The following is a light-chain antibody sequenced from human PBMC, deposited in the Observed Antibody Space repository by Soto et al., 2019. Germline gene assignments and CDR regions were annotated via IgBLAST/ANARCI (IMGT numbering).Light chain of an antibody. Sequence: EVVLTQSPGTLSLSPGESATLSCRASQSVSGMYLAWYQQKPGQAPRLLIYGTSNRATAIPDRFSGSGAGTDYTLTIRRLEPEDFEMYVCQQYDNSQFDFGTGPNVHIX. CDR2: GTS. V-gene: IGKV3-20*01. CDR1: QSVSGMY. CDR3: QQYDNSQFD. J-gene: IGKJ3*01.